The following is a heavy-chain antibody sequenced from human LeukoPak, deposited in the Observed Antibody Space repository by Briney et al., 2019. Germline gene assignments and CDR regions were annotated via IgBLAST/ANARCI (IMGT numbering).Heavy chain of an antibody. J-gene: IGHJ4*02. CDR3: ARNLGYCANGVCFLPVY. Sequence: GRSLRLSCAASGFTFSSYAMHWVRQAPGKGLEWVAVISYDGSNKYYADSVKGRFTISRDNSKNTLYLQMNSLRAEDTAVYYCARNLGYCANGVCFLPVYWGQGTLVTVSS. CDR2: ISYDGSNK. D-gene: IGHD2-8*01. CDR1: GFTFSSYA. V-gene: IGHV3-30*04.